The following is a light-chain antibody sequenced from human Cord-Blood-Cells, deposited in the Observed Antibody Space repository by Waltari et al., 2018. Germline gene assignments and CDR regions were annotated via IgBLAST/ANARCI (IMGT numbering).Light chain of an antibody. J-gene: IGKJ1*01. CDR2: TAS. CDR3: QKYNSATWT. Sequence: DIQMTQSPSSLSASVGDRVTITCRASQGISNYLAWYQQKPGKVPKLLIYTASTLQSGVPSRFSDSGSGTDFTLTISSLQPEDVATYYCQKYNSATWTFGQGTKVEIK. V-gene: IGKV1-27*01. CDR1: QGISNY.